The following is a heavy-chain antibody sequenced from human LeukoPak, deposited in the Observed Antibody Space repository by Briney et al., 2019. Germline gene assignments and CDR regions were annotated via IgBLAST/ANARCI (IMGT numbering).Heavy chain of an antibody. CDR1: GYTFTGYY. D-gene: IGHD6-6*01. J-gene: IGHJ4*02. CDR2: ISAYNGNT. Sequence: GASVKVSCKASGYTFTGYYMHWVRQVPGQGLEWMGWISAYNGNTNYAQKLQGRVTMTTDTSTSTAYMELRSLRSDDTAVYYCARDSRGAGAAPNKADFDYWGQGTLVTVSS. V-gene: IGHV1-18*04. CDR3: ARDSRGAGAAPNKADFDY.